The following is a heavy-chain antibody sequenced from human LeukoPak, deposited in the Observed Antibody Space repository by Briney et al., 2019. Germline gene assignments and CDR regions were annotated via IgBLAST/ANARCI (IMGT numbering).Heavy chain of an antibody. Sequence: SETLSLTCTVSGGSISSSSYYWGWIRQPPGEGLEWIGSIYYSGSTHYNPSLKSRVTISVDTSKNQFSLKLSSVTAADTAVYYCARHWNRIAAAVCWFDPWGQGTLVS. CDR2: IYYSGST. CDR1: GGSISSSSYY. D-gene: IGHD6-13*01. V-gene: IGHV4-39*01. J-gene: IGHJ5*02. CDR3: ARHWNRIAAAVCWFDP.